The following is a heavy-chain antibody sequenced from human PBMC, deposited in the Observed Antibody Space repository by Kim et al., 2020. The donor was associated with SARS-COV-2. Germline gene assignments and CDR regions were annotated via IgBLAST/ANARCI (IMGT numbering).Heavy chain of an antibody. D-gene: IGHD5-18*01. Sequence: GGSLRLSCAASGFTFSSYAMHWVRQAPGKGLEWVAVISYDGSNKYYADSVKGRFTISRDNSKNTLYLQMNSLRAEDTAVYYCARDWDTAMGPIDDAFDIWGQGTMVTVSS. CDR1: GFTFSSYA. J-gene: IGHJ3*02. V-gene: IGHV3-30-3*01. CDR3: ARDWDTAMGPIDDAFDI. CDR2: ISYDGSNK.